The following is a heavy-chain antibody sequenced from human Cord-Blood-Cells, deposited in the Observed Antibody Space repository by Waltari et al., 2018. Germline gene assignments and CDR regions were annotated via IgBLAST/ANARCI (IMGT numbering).Heavy chain of an antibody. J-gene: IGHJ4*02. CDR1: GVAFRGYD. CDR3: ARGFYIAAAGKYYFDY. CDR2: IEHSESP. V-gene: IGHV4-34*01. D-gene: IGHD6-13*01. Sequence: QVHLQQLGAGVLKPSAALSLSCAVSGVAFRGYDWTWILRPPGEGVEWIGEIEHSESPNYTPSLKSRVTISVDTSTNQFSLKLSSVNAADTAVYYCARGFYIAAAGKYYFDYWGQGTLVTVSS.